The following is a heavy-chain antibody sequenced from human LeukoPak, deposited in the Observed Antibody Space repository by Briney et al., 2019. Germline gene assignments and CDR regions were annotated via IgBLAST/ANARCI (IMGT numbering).Heavy chain of an antibody. CDR1: GGSISSYY. J-gene: IGHJ4*02. V-gene: IGHV4-59*08. Sequence: SETLSLTCTVSGGSISSYYWSWIRQPPGKGLEWIGYIYYSGSTNYNPSLKSRVTISVDTSKNQFSLKLSSVTAADTAVYYCARHGSNYYDSSAISYYFDYWGQGTLVTVSS. CDR2: IYYSGST. D-gene: IGHD3-22*01. CDR3: ARHGSNYYDSSAISYYFDY.